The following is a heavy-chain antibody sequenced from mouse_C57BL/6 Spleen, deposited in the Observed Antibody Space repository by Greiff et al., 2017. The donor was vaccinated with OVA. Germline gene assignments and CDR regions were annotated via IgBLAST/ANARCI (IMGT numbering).Heavy chain of an antibody. CDR3: ARANTYYFDY. V-gene: IGHV1-66*01. D-gene: IGHD4-1*01. CDR1: GYSFTSYY. Sequence: VMLVESGPELVKPGASVKISCKASGYSFTSYYIHWVKQRPGQGLEWIGWIYPGSRNTKYNEKFKGKATLTADTSSSTAYMQLSSLTSEDSAVYYCARANTYYFDYWGQGTTLTVSS. CDR2: IYPGSRNT. J-gene: IGHJ2*01.